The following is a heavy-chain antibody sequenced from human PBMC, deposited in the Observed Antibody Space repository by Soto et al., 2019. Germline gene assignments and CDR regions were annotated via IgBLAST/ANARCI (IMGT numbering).Heavy chain of an antibody. CDR1: GFIFSSYA. V-gene: IGHV3-23*01. Sequence: EVQLLESGGGLVQPGGSLRLSCAASGFIFSSYAMSWVSQAPGKGLEWVAVISGSGDITNYADSVKGRFTISRDNSKNTLHLQMNSLRAEDTAVYYCAKDRVQLWFPFHYWGQGTLVTVSS. CDR3: AKDRVQLWFPFHY. CDR2: ISGSGDIT. D-gene: IGHD5-18*01. J-gene: IGHJ4*02.